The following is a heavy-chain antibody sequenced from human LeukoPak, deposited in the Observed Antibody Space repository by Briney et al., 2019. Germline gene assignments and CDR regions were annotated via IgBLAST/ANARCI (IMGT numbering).Heavy chain of an antibody. Sequence: GGSLRLSCAASGFTFSSYSMNWVRQAPGKGLEWVSSISSSSSYIYYADSVKGRFTISRDNAKSSLYLQMNSLRAEDTAVYYCAREGTTIFGVVINYFDYWGQGTLVTVSS. V-gene: IGHV3-21*01. CDR3: AREGTTIFGVVINYFDY. D-gene: IGHD3-3*01. J-gene: IGHJ4*02. CDR2: ISSSSSYI. CDR1: GFTFSSYS.